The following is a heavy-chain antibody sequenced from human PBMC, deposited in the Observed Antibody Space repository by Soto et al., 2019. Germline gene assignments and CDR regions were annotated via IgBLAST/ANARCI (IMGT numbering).Heavy chain of an antibody. V-gene: IGHV3-23*01. Sequence: GGSLRFSCAASGFTFSSYAMSWVRQAPGKGLEWVSVISGSGGSTYYADSVKGRFTISRDNSGNTLFLEMYSLRAEDTAVYYCARYIPGVRYYGMDVWGQGTTVTVSS. J-gene: IGHJ6*02. D-gene: IGHD2-2*01. CDR3: ARYIPGVRYYGMDV. CDR2: ISGSGGST. CDR1: GFTFSSYA.